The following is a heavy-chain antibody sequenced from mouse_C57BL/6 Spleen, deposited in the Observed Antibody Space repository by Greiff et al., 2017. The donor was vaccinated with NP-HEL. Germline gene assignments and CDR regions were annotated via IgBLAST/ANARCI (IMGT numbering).Heavy chain of an antibody. CDR2: INPSSGYT. CDR1: GYTFTSYT. V-gene: IGHV1-4*01. D-gene: IGHD4-1*01. Sequence: QVQLQQSGAELARPGASVKMSCKASGYTFTSYTMHWVKQRPGQGLEWIGYINPSSGYTKYNQKFKDKATLTADKSSSTAYMQLSSLTSEDSAVYYCARSLGSYWYFDVWGTGTTVTVSS. J-gene: IGHJ1*03. CDR3: ARSLGSYWYFDV.